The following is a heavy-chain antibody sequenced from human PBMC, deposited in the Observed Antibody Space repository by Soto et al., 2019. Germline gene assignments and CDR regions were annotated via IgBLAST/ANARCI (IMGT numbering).Heavy chain of an antibody. J-gene: IGHJ4*02. CDR3: AKWGRYSYGYDYFDY. V-gene: IGHV5-51*01. D-gene: IGHD5-18*01. Sequence: GESLKISCQSSGYTFANYWIVWVRQMPGKGLEWMGIIYPSDSTVKYSPSVQGQVTMSVDKSISTAYLQWSSLKASDAAVYYCAKWGRYSYGYDYFDYWGQGTLVTVSS. CDR1: GYTFANYW. CDR2: IYPSDSTV.